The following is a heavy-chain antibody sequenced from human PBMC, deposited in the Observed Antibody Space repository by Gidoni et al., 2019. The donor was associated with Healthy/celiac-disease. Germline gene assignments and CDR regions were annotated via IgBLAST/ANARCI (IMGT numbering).Heavy chain of an antibody. J-gene: IGHJ4*02. CDR3: ARERRAAAGTSYFDY. D-gene: IGHD6-13*01. CDR2: ISSSSSYI. Sequence: EVQLVESGGGLVKPGGSLSLSCAASGFTFSSYSMNWVRQAPGKGLEWVSSISSSSSYIYYADSVKGRFTISRDNAKNSLYLQMNSLRAEDTAVYYCARERRAAAGTSYFDYWGQGTLVTVSS. CDR1: GFTFSSYS. V-gene: IGHV3-21*01.